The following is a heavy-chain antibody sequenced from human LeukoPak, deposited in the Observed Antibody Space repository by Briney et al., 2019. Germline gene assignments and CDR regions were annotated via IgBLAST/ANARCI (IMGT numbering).Heavy chain of an antibody. Sequence: SVKVSCKASGYAFSGYYIHWVRQAPGHGLEWMGWINPNSGGTNYAQKFQGRVTLTRDTSINTAYMELSRLRSDDTAVYYCARVLRYYDILSKPFDYWGQGTLVTVSS. V-gene: IGHV1-2*02. CDR2: INPNSGGT. D-gene: IGHD3-9*01. CDR1: GYAFSGYY. J-gene: IGHJ4*02. CDR3: ARVLRYYDILSKPFDY.